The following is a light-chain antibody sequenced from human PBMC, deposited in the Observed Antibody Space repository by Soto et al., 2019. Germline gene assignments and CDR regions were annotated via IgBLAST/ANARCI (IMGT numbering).Light chain of an antibody. CDR2: AAS. CDR1: QSVSSY. J-gene: IGKJ4*01. V-gene: IGKV3-11*01. CDR3: QQRSNWPLT. Sequence: EIVLTQSPATLSLSPGERATLSCRASQSVSSYLAWYQQKPGQAPRLLIYAASNWAAGIPARFSGSGSGTDFTLTISSLEPEDFAVYYCQQRSNWPLTFGGGTKVEIK.